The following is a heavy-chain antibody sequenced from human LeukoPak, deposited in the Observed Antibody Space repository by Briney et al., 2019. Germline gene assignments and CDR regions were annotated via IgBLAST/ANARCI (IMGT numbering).Heavy chain of an antibody. J-gene: IGHJ4*02. V-gene: IGHV3-53*01. Sequence: GGSLRLSCAPSGLTVSSNYMSWVRQAPGKGLEWVSVIYSGGSTYYADSVKGRFTIFRDNSKNTVYLQMNSLRAEDTALYYCARCYYDSSGYPYYFDYWGQGTLVTVSS. CDR3: ARCYYDSSGYPYYFDY. CDR2: IYSGGST. CDR1: GLTVSSNY. D-gene: IGHD3-22*01.